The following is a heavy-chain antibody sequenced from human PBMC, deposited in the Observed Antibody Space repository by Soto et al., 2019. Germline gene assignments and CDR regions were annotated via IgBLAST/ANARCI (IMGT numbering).Heavy chain of an antibody. J-gene: IGHJ2*01. CDR2: IGTAGDP. Sequence: GGSLRLSCAASGFTFSSYDMHWVRQATGKGLEWVSAIGTAGDPYYPGSVKGRFTISRENAKNSLYLQMNSLRAGDTAVYYCARARSSSWSAGWYFDLWGRGTLVTVS. CDR3: ARARSSSWSAGWYFDL. V-gene: IGHV3-13*05. D-gene: IGHD6-13*01. CDR1: GFTFSSYD.